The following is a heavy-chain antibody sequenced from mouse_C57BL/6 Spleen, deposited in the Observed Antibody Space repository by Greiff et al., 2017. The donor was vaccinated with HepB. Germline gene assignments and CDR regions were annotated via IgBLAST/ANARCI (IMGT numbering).Heavy chain of an antibody. CDR2: INPNNGGT. D-gene: IGHD1-1*01. Sequence: EVQLQQSGPELVKPGASVKMSCKASGYTFTDYNMHWVKQSHGKSLEWIGYINPNNGGTSYNQKFKGKATLTVNKSSSTAYMELRSLTSEDSAVYYCAREVETDYYAMDYWGQGTSVTVSS. CDR3: AREVETDYYAMDY. J-gene: IGHJ4*01. V-gene: IGHV1-22*01. CDR1: GYTFTDYN.